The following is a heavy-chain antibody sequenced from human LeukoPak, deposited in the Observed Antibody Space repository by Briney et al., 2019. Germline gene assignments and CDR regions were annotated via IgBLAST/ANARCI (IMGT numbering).Heavy chain of an antibody. CDR2: IRNKARGYTT. V-gene: IGHV3-72*01. Sequence: PGGSLRLSCEVSGSTFSDHYMDWVRQAPGKGLEWVARIRNKARGYTTEYAASAKGRFTILRYDSEGSLYLQMNSLQTEDTAVYYCATETKDSSAYYYFDYWGQGALVTVSS. CDR3: ATETKDSSAYYYFDY. CDR1: GSTFSDHY. D-gene: IGHD5-12*01. J-gene: IGHJ4*02.